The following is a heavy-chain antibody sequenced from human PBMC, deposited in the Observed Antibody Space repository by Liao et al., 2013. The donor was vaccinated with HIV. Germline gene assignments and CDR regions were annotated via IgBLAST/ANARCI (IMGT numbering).Heavy chain of an antibody. CDR3: ARPGFWSAYFDAGYNYFMDV. Sequence: QLQLQESGPGLVKPSETLSLTCNVSGGSISGSSYYWGWIRQPPGKGLEWIGIIYYSGSTYYNPSLRSRVTISVDTSKNQFSLRLSSVTAADTAVYFCARPGFWSAYFDAGYNYFMDVWGTGTTVTVSS. V-gene: IGHV4-39*07. D-gene: IGHD3-3*01. CDR2: IYYSGST. J-gene: IGHJ6*03. CDR1: GGSISGSSYY.